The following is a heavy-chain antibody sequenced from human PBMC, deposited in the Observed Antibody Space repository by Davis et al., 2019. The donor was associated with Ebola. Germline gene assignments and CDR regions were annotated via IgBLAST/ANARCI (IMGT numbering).Heavy chain of an antibody. D-gene: IGHD1-26*01. CDR2: IYPGDSDI. CDR1: GYSFTSYW. Sequence: GESLKISCKGSGYSFTSYWIGWVRQMPGKGLEVMGIIYPGDSDIKYSPSFQGQLTISADKSIRTADLQWSSLKDSDTAIYYRTGRSGPGKWDAFDIWGQGTMVTVS. CDR3: TGRSGPGKWDAFDI. V-gene: IGHV5-51*01. J-gene: IGHJ3*02.